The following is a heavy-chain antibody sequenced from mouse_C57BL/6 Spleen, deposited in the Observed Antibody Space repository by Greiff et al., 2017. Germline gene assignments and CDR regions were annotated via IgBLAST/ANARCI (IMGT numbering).Heavy chain of an antibody. Sequence: QVQLQQPGAELVRPGSSVKLSCKASGYTFTSYWMDWVKQRPGQGLEWIGNIYPSDSGTNYNQKFKDKATLTVNKSAITAYMQLSSLTSEDSAVYYCARRTAQVYFDVWGKGTTLTVSS. V-gene: IGHV1-61*01. CDR2: IYPSDSGT. CDR1: GYTFTSYW. D-gene: IGHD3-2*02. CDR3: ARRTAQVYFDV. J-gene: IGHJ2*01.